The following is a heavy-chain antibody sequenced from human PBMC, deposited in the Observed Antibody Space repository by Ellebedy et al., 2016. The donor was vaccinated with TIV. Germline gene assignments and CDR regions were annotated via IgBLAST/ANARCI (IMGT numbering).Heavy chain of an antibody. D-gene: IGHD7-27*01. CDR1: GFTFDDYA. J-gene: IGHJ6*02. CDR2: ITGDGGAT. CDR3: SKDTTFNLGYGMDV. V-gene: IGHV3-43*02. Sequence: PGGSLRLSCAASGFTFDDYAMHWVRQAPGKGMEWVSLITGDGGATFYADSVKGRLTISRANSRNSLYLQMNSLRTDDTALYYCSKDTTFNLGYGMDVWGQGTTVTVSS.